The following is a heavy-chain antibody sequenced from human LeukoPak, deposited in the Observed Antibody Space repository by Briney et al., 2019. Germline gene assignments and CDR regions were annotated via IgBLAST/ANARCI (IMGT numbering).Heavy chain of an antibody. D-gene: IGHD3-22*01. Sequence: ASVKVSCKASGYTFTSYGISWMRQAPGQGLEWMGWISAYNGNTNYAQKLQGRVTMTTDTSTSTAYMELRSLRSDDTAVYYCARDRFTMIVVAPEGFDYWGQGTLVTVSS. CDR1: GYTFTSYG. CDR3: ARDRFTMIVVAPEGFDY. J-gene: IGHJ4*02. V-gene: IGHV1-18*01. CDR2: ISAYNGNT.